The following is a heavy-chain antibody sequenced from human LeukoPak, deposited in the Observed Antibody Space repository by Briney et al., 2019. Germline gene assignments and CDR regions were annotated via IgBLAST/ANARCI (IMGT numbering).Heavy chain of an antibody. J-gene: IGHJ4*02. V-gene: IGHV1-2*02. D-gene: IGHD6-13*01. CDR3: ASGGVAATELLDY. Sequence: GASVTVSCKASGYTFAAYYMHWVRQAPGQGLEWMGWINPNSGGTNYAQKFQGRVTMTRDTSTSTAYMELSRLRSDDTAVYYCASGGVAATELLDYWGQGTLVTVSS. CDR1: GYTFAAYY. CDR2: INPNSGGT.